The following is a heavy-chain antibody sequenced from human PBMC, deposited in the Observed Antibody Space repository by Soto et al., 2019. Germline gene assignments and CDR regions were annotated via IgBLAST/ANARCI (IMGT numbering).Heavy chain of an antibody. V-gene: IGHV4-39*01. CDR1: GGSISSSSYY. CDR2: IYYSGST. D-gene: IGHD6-25*01. Sequence: SETLSLTCTVSGGSISSSSYYWGWIRQPPGKGLEWIGSIYYSGSTYYNPSLKSRVTISVDTSKNQFSLKLSSVTAADTAVYYCASRTTAAKFYYYYDMDVWGKGTTVTVSS. J-gene: IGHJ6*03. CDR3: ASRTTAAKFYYYYDMDV.